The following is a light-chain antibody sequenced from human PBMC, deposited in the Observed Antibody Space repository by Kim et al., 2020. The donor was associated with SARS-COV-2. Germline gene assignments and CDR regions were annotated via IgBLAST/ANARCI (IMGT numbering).Light chain of an antibody. V-gene: IGLV4-69*01. CDR2: LNSDGSH. Sequence: ASVKLTCTLSSGHSSYAIAWHQQQPEKGPRHLMKLNSDGSHSKGDGIPDRFSGSSSGAERYLTISSLQSEDEADYYCQTWGTGIWVFGGGTKVTVL. CDR1: SGHSSYA. CDR3: QTWGTGIWV. J-gene: IGLJ3*02.